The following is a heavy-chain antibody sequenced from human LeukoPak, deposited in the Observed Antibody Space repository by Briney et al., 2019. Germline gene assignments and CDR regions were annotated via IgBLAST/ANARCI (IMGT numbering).Heavy chain of an antibody. CDR3: ARHPLPRWGFDY. D-gene: IGHD1-26*01. Sequence: PSETLSLTCAVYGGSFSGYYWSWIRQPPGQGLEWIGEINHSGSTNYNPSPKSRVTISVDTSKNQFSLKLSSVTAADTAVYYCARHPLPRWGFDYWGQGTLVTVSA. CDR2: INHSGST. CDR1: GGSFSGYY. V-gene: IGHV4-34*01. J-gene: IGHJ4*02.